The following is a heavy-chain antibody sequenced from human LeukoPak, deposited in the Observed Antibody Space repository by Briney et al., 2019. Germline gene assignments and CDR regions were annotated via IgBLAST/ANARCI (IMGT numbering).Heavy chain of an antibody. D-gene: IGHD3-10*01. J-gene: IGHJ2*01. CDR3: ARVVSYYGSSYRLLDL. Sequence: PGGSLRLSCAASGFTFSSCGMHWVRQAPGKGLEWVAVISSDGSNKYYKDAVKGRFTISRDNSKNTLYLQMDSLRAEDTAVYYCARVVSYYGSSYRLLDLWGRGTLVTVSS. CDR1: GFTFSSCG. V-gene: IGHV3-30*03. CDR2: ISSDGSNK.